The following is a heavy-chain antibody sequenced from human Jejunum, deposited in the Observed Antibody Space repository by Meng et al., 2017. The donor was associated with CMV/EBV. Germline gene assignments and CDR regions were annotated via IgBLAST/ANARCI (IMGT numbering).Heavy chain of an antibody. Sequence: YGGSLSVYYWSWIRQSPGKGLEWIGEINHRGSANYNPSLKSRVTTSVNNSKNQVSLKLSSVTAADTAVYYCARGTYSSGWSRYYFDYWGQGTLVTVSS. CDR3: ARGTYSSGWSRYYFDY. CDR2: INHRGSA. V-gene: IGHV4-34*01. CDR1: GGSLSVYY. D-gene: IGHD6-19*01. J-gene: IGHJ4*02.